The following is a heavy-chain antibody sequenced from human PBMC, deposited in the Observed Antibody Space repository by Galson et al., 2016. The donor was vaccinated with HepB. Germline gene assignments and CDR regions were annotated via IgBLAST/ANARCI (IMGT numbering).Heavy chain of an antibody. Sequence: TLSLTCTVSGGSISSGGYCWSWIRQHPGKGLEWIGYICYSGSTYYNPSLKSRISISVDTSKNQFSLKLISVTAADTAVYYCARLPDPYSSSWYYFDNWGQGTLVTVSS. CDR2: ICYSGST. V-gene: IGHV4-31*03. CDR3: ARLPDPYSSSWYYFDN. J-gene: IGHJ4*02. D-gene: IGHD6-13*01. CDR1: GGSISSGGYC.